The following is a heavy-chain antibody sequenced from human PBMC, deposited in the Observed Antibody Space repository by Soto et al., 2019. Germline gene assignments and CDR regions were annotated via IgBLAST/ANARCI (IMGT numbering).Heavy chain of an antibody. V-gene: IGHV1-18*01. CDR2: ISTYNGNT. CDR1: GYTFTSYG. Sequence: ASVKVSCKASGYTFTSYGISWVRQAPGQGLEWMGWISTYNGNTNYAQNLQGRVTMTTDTSTSTVYMELRSLRSDDTAVYYCAITYLNYDFWSGYDAPTTNYYYYGMDVWGQGTTVTVSS. D-gene: IGHD3-3*01. J-gene: IGHJ6*02. CDR3: AITYLNYDFWSGYDAPTTNYYYYGMDV.